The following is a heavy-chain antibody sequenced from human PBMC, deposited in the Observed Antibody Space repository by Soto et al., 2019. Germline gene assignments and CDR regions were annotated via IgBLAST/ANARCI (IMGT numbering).Heavy chain of an antibody. D-gene: IGHD3-9*01. V-gene: IGHV3-23*01. CDR1: GFTFSSYA. Sequence: PGGSLRLSCAASGFTFSSYAMSWVRQAPGKGLEWVSAISGSGGSTYYADSVKGRFTISRDNPKNTLYLQMNSLRAEDTAVYYCAKEDYDILTGQYNWSDPWGQGTLVTVSS. J-gene: IGHJ5*02. CDR2: ISGSGGST. CDR3: AKEDYDILTGQYNWSDP.